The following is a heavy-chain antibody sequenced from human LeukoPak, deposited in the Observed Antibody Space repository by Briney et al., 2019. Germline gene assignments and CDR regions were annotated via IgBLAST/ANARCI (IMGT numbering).Heavy chain of an antibody. V-gene: IGHV3-23*01. CDR2: IEYGESTT. Sequence: GGSLRLSCMVSGFTLSSYEMSWIRRAPEKGLEWVSSIEYGESTTHYADSVRGRFTISRDNYKNTLYLQLTSLSDDDTAVYFCARNSGWYGISWGQGTLVIVSS. CDR3: ARNSGWYGIS. CDR1: GFTLSSYE. D-gene: IGHD6-19*01. J-gene: IGHJ4*02.